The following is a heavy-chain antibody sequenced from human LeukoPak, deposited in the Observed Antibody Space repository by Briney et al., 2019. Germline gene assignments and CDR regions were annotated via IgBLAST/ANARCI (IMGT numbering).Heavy chain of an antibody. CDR2: IKQDGSER. V-gene: IGHV3-7*01. CDR1: GFTFSSYW. CDR3: ARSSSGSGGYYMDV. D-gene: IGHD1-26*01. J-gene: IGHJ6*03. Sequence: GGSLRLSCAASGFTFSSYWMSWVRQAPGKGLEWVANIKQDGSERYYVDSVKGRFTISRDNAKNSLYLQMNSLRAEDTAVYYCARSSSGSGGYYMDVWGKGTTVTVSS.